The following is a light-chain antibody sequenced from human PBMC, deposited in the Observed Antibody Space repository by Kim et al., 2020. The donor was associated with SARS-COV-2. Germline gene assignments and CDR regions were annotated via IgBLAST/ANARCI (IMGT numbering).Light chain of an antibody. CDR1: NSNIGNNN. Sequence: QSVLTQPPSASGTPGQRVTISCSGGNSNIGNNNVYWYQQLPGTAPKLLIYSNDQRPSGVPVRFSGSKSGTAASLAISGLQSEDEADYYCTAWDDSLNGPVFGGGTQLTVL. J-gene: IGLJ3*02. V-gene: IGLV1-44*01. CDR2: SND. CDR3: TAWDDSLNGPV.